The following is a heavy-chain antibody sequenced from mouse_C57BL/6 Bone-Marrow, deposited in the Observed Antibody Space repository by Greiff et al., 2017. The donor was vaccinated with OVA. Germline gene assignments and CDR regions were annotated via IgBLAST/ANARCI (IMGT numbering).Heavy chain of an antibody. J-gene: IGHJ1*03. CDR2: INPNYGTT. CDR1: GYSFTDYN. V-gene: IGHV1-39*01. Sequence: VQLQQSGPELVKPGASVKISCKASGYSFTDYNMNWVKQSNGRSLEWIGVINPNYGTTSYNQKFKGKATLTVDQSSSTAYMQLNSLTSEDSAVYYCARTLYYYGSLHWYFDVWGTGTTVTVSS. D-gene: IGHD1-1*01. CDR3: ARTLYYYGSLHWYFDV.